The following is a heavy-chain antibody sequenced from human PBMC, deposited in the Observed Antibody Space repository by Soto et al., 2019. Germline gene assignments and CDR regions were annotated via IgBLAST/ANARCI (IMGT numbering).Heavy chain of an antibody. CDR3: ARDATAPLLLWFGELLPYNWFDP. Sequence: ASVKVSCKACGCTFTSYYMHWVRQAPGQGLEWMGIINPSGGSTSYAQKFQGRVTMTRDTSTSTVYMELSSLRSEDTAVYYCARDATAPLLLWFGELLPYNWFDPWG. J-gene: IGHJ5*02. CDR1: GCTFTSYY. D-gene: IGHD3-10*01. CDR2: INPSGGST. V-gene: IGHV1-46*01.